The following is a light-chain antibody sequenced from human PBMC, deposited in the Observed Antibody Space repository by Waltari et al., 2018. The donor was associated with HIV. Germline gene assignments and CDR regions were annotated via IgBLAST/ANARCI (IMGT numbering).Light chain of an antibody. V-gene: IGKV3-15*01. J-gene: IGKJ3*01. CDR3: QQYNNWPVT. CDR1: QSVSSN. Sequence: EIVMTQSPATLSVSPGETATLSCRASQSVSSNLAWYQQKPGQAPWLLIHGTSTRATGIPSRFSGSRSGTEFTLTISSLQSEDFAVYYCQQYNNWPVTFGPGTKVDIK. CDR2: GTS.